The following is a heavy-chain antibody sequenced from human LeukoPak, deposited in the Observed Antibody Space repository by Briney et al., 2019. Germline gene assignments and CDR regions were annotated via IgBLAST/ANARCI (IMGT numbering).Heavy chain of an antibody. CDR1: GFTFSRYW. V-gene: IGHV3-7*02. J-gene: IGHJ4*02. CDR3: ARVRDSSGYYRGYFDY. Sequence: PGGSLRLSCAASGFTFSRYWMSWVRQAPGKGLEWVANIKQDGSEKDYVDSVKGRFTISRDNAKNSLYLQMNSLRAEDTAVYYCARVRDSSGYYRGYFDYWGQGTLVTVSS. CDR2: IKQDGSEK. D-gene: IGHD3-22*01.